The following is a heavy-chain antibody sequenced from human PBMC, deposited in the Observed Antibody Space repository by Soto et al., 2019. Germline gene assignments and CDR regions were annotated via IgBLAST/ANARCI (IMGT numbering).Heavy chain of an antibody. CDR3: ARGNHRGLQLWYFDL. CDR1: GGTFSSYT. D-gene: IGHD5-12*01. J-gene: IGHJ2*01. V-gene: IGHV1-69*16. CDR2: IIPILGTA. Sequence: QVQLVQSGAEVKKPGSSVTVSCKASGGTFSSYTISWVRQAPGQGLEWMGGIIPILGTANYAQKFQGRVTITADESXSTAYMELSSLRSEDTAVYYCARGNHRGLQLWYFDLWGRGTLVTVSS.